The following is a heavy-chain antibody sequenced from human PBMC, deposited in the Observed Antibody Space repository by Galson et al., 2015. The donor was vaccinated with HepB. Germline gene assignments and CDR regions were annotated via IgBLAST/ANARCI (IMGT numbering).Heavy chain of an antibody. V-gene: IGHV3-23*01. D-gene: IGHD2-15*01. CDR1: GFTFKDYA. CDR2: ISPSGGGT. J-gene: IGHJ4*02. CDR3: AKDWALGYCSGGSCSPPDF. Sequence: SLRLSCAVSGFTFKDYAMSWVRQAPGKGLEWVSGISPSGGGTSYADSVKGRFTISRDNSKNTLYLQINSLRAEDTAVYYCAKDWALGYCSGGSCSPPDFWGQGTLVTVSS.